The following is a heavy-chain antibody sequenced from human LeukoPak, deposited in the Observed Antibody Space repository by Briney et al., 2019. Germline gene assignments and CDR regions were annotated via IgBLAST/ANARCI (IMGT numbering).Heavy chain of an antibody. J-gene: IGHJ4*02. CDR3: ARDRELGY. Sequence: SETLSLTCAVYGGSFSGYYWSWIRQPPGKGLEWIGEINHSGSTNYDPSLKSRVTISVDTSKNQFSLKLSSVTAADTAVYYCARDRELGYWGQGTLVTVSS. V-gene: IGHV4-34*01. CDR2: INHSGST. CDR1: GGSFSGYY. D-gene: IGHD1-26*01.